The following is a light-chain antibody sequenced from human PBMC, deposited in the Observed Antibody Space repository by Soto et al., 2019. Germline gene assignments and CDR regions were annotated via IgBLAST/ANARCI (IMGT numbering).Light chain of an antibody. Sequence: QSVLNQARSVSGSSGHSVNISCTGTSSDVGGYNYVSWYQQHPDKAPKVMIYDVTKRPSGVPDRFSGSKSGNTASLTISGLQAEDEADYYCCSYAGSYIYVYGTG. J-gene: IGLJ1*01. CDR1: SSDVGGYNY. CDR3: CSYAGSYIYV. V-gene: IGLV2-11*01. CDR2: DVT.